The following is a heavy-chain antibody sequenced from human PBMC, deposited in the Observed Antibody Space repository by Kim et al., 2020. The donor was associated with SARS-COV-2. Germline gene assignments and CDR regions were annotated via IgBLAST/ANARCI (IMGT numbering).Heavy chain of an antibody. CDR3: GRDSGVAGADDY. D-gene: IGHD6-13*01. V-gene: IGHV3-48*02. Sequence: GGSLRLSCAASGFMFSLHPMTWVRQAPGKGLEWLSYISGSSHLIYYADSVKGRFTISRDNAKNSLYLQMNSLRDEDTAVYYCGRDSGVAGADDYWGQGT. J-gene: IGHJ4*02. CDR2: ISGSSHLI. CDR1: GFMFSLHP.